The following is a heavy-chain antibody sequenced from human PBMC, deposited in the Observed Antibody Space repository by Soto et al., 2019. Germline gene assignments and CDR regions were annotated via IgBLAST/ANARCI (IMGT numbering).Heavy chain of an antibody. V-gene: IGHV3-7*03. CDR3: ARGHFGLDV. Sequence: GGSLRLSCVASGFTSSHHWITWVRQGPGTGLEWVAHIKPDGSEKSYVDSMKGRLTISRDNAKNSVYLQMESLRAEDTAVYYCARGHFGLDVWGQGTTVTVSS. CDR2: IKPDGSEK. CDR1: GFTSSHHW. D-gene: IGHD3-10*01. J-gene: IGHJ6*02.